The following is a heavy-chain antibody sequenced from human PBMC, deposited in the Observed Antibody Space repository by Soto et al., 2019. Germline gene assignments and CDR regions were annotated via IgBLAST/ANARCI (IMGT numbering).Heavy chain of an antibody. V-gene: IGHV1-18*01. CDR1: GYTFTRYG. J-gene: IGHJ6*02. CDR3: AMVDVYVTPSPQDV. CDR2: INTYNGNT. Sequence: QVQLVQSGAEVKNPGASVKVSCKASGYTFTRYGIGWARQAPGQGLEWMGWINTYNGNTNYAQNVQGRVTLTTDTSTRTAHMELRSLRSNDTAIYYCAMVDVYVTPSPQDVWGQGTTVIVSS. D-gene: IGHD3-16*01.